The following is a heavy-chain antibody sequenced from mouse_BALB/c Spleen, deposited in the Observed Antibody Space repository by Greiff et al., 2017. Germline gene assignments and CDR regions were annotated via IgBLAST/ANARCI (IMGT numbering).Heavy chain of an antibody. J-gene: IGHJ4*01. CDR3: ARQGNRYELYYYAMDY. V-gene: IGHV1-9*01. D-gene: IGHD2-14*01. Sequence: VQLQQSGAELMKPGASVKISCKATGYTFSSYWIEWVKQRPGHGLEWIGEILPGSGSTNYNEKFKGKATFTADTSSNTAYMQLSSLTSEDSAVYYCARQGNRYELYYYAMDYWGQGTSVTVSS. CDR1: GYTFSSYW. CDR2: ILPGSGST.